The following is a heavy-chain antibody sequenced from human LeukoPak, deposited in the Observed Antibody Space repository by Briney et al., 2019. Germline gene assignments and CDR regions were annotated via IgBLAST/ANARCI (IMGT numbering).Heavy chain of an antibody. J-gene: IGHJ6*03. CDR1: GFTFMNYE. D-gene: IGHD3/OR15-3a*01. Sequence: PGGSLRLSCVAPGFTFMNYEMSWVRQAPGKGLEWVSVIYSDGSTYYADSVKGRFTISRDNSKNTLYLQMDSLRAEDTAVYYCASGTLWTGYWYYYMDVWGKGTTVTVSS. CDR2: IYSDGST. CDR3: ASGTLWTGYWYYYMDV. V-gene: IGHV3-53*01.